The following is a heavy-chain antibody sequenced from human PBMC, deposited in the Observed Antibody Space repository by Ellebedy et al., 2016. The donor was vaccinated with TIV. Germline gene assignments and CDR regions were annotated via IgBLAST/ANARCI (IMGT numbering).Heavy chain of an antibody. Sequence: GGSLRLSCAASGFTFSSYAMSWVRQAPGKGLEWVSGISGSGDSTYYADSVKGRFTISRDNSKNTLYLQMNSLRTEDTAVYYCARASFYDVDLSGWYFDLWGRGTLITVSS. CDR2: ISGSGDST. D-gene: IGHD3-10*02. CDR1: GFTFSSYA. J-gene: IGHJ2*01. V-gene: IGHV3-23*01. CDR3: ARASFYDVDLSGWYFDL.